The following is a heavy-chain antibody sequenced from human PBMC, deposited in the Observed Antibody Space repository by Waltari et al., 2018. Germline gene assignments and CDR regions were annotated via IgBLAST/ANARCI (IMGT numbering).Heavy chain of an antibody. V-gene: IGHV4-39*01. J-gene: IGHJ3*02. CDR1: GGSISSSSYY. CDR2: IYYRG. D-gene: IGHD3-10*01. CDR3: ARSHGGHDAFDI. Sequence: QLQLQESGPGLVKPSETLSLTCTVPGGSISSSSYYWGWIRQPPGKGLEWIGSIYYRGSTISVDTSKNQFSLKLSSVTAADTAVYYCARSHGGHDAFDIWGQGTMVTVSS.